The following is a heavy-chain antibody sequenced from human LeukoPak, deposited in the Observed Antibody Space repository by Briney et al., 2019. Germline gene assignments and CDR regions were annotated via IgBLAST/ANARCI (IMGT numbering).Heavy chain of an antibody. CDR1: GGSFSGYY. V-gene: IGHV4-34*01. CDR3: ARGTWNCSGGSCYSSFDY. D-gene: IGHD2-15*01. J-gene: IGHJ4*02. Sequence: SETLSLTCAVYGGSFSGYYWSWIRQPPGKGLEWIGEINHSGSTNYNPSLKSRVTISVDTSKNQFSLKLSSVTAADTAVYYRARGTWNCSGGSCYSSFDYWGQGTLVTVSS. CDR2: INHSGST.